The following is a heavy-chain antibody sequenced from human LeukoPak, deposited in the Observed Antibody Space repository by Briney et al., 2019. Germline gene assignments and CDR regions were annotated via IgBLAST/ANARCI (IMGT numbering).Heavy chain of an antibody. J-gene: IGHJ4*02. CDR2: LNAGNGNT. V-gene: IGHV1-3*01. D-gene: IGHD3-10*01. Sequence: GASVKVSCKASGYTFTTYTIHWVRQAPGQSLEWMGWLNAGNGNTKYSEKFQGRVTITRDTFASTAYMELSSLRPEDTAVYYCARDSFGASRPSEFWGQGTLVTVSS. CDR3: ARDSFGASRPSEF. CDR1: GYTFTTYT.